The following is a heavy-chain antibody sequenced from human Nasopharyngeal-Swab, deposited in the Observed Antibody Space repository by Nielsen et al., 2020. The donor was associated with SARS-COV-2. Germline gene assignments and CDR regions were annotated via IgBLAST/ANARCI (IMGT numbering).Heavy chain of an antibody. J-gene: IGHJ4*02. V-gene: IGHV3-30*04. CDR3: ARDKDWNGLDS. Sequence: GESLKISCAASGFTFSSYAMHWVRQAPGKGLEWVAIISYDGSDTSYADSVQGRFTISRDNAKNTLYLQLNSLRAEDTAVYYCARDKDWNGLDSWGQGTLVTVSS. D-gene: IGHD1-1*01. CDR2: ISYDGSDT. CDR1: GFTFSSYA.